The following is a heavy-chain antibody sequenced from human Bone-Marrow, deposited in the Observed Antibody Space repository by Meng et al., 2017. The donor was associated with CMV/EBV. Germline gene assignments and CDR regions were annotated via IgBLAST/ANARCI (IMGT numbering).Heavy chain of an antibody. D-gene: IGHD2-15*01. J-gene: IGHJ6*02. V-gene: IGHV4-39*01. CDR2: IYYSGTT. Sequence: SGTLSLTGIVSGGSMKTSSYYWDWIRQSPGKGREWIGSIYYSGTTYYNPSLQSPVTITVDTSKNQFSLNLSSVTAADTAVYYCARNNGGSWNYGMDVWGQGTTVTVSS. CDR3: ARNNGGSWNYGMDV. CDR1: GGSMKTSSYY.